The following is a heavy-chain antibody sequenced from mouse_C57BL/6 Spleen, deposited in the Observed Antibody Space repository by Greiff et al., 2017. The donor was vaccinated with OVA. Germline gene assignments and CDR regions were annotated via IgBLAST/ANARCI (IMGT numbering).Heavy chain of an antibody. CDR2: IYPGSGST. V-gene: IGHV1-55*01. CDR3: ARHDGYYVGGGYAMDY. J-gene: IGHJ4*01. D-gene: IGHD2-3*01. CDR1: GYTFTSYW. Sequence: QVQLQQPGAELVKPGASVKMSCKASGYTFTSYWITWVKQRPGQGLEWIGDIYPGSGSTNYNEKFKGKSTLTVDKSSSTAYMQLSSLTSEDSAVYYCARHDGYYVGGGYAMDYWGQGTSVTVSS.